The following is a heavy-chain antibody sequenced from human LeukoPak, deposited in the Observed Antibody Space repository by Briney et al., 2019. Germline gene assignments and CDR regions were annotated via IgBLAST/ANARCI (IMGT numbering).Heavy chain of an antibody. V-gene: IGHV3-21*01. CDR1: GFTFSSYS. Sequence: GGSLRLSCAASGFTFSSYSMNWVRQAPGKGLEWVSSISSSNAYIYYADSVRGRFTISRDNAKNSLYLQMNSLRAEDTAVYYCARPTDVDTLMVGYWGQGTLVTVSS. D-gene: IGHD5-18*01. CDR2: ISSSNAYI. J-gene: IGHJ4*02. CDR3: ARPTDVDTLMVGY.